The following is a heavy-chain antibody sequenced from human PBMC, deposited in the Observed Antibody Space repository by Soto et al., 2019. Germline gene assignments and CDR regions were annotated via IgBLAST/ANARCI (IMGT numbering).Heavy chain of an antibody. CDR1: GYTFTGYY. CDR3: ARQPGSGTYLHYYGMDV. J-gene: IGHJ6*02. V-gene: IGHV1-2*04. CDR2: INPNSGGT. Sequence: ASVKVSCKASGYTFTGYYMHWVRQAPGQGLEWMGWINPNSGGTNYAQKFQGWVTMTRDTSISTAYMELSRLRSDDTAVYYCARQPGSGTYLHYYGMDVWGQGTTVTVSS. D-gene: IGHD3-10*01.